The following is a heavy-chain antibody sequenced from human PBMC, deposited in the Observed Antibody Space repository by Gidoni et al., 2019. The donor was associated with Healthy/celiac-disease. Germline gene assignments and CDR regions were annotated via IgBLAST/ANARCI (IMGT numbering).Heavy chain of an antibody. CDR1: GYTFTSYA. CDR3: ARGGVVPAATGIAVAGPTDY. J-gene: IGHJ4*02. CDR2: INAGNGNT. Sequence: QVQLVQSGAEVKKPGASVKVSCKASGYTFTSYAMHWVRQAPGQRLEWMGWINAGNGNTKYSQKFQGRVTITRDTSASTAYMELSSLRSEDTAVYYCARGGVVPAATGIAVAGPTDYWGQGTLVTVSS. V-gene: IGHV1-3*01. D-gene: IGHD6-19*01.